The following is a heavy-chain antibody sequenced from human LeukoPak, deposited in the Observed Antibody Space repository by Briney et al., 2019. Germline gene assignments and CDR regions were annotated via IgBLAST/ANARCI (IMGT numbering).Heavy chain of an antibody. J-gene: IGHJ5*02. V-gene: IGHV1-18*01. CDR1: GYTFTDYD. CDR3: ARDYDILTGYTNWFDP. CDR2: ISAYNGST. Sequence: ASVKVSCKASGYTFTDYDINWVRQAPGHGLEWMGWISAYNGSTNYAQKLQGRVTMTTDTSTSTAYMELRSLRSDDTAVYYCARDYDILTGYTNWFDPWGQGTLVTVSS. D-gene: IGHD3-9*01.